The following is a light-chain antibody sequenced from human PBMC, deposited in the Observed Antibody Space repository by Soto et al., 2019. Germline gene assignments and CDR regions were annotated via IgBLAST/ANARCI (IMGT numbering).Light chain of an antibody. Sequence: IQLTQSPSSLSASVEDRVIITCRASQSISNHLNWYQQKPGKAPKLLIYAASSLQSGVPSRFSGSGSGTDFTLTISSLQPEDFATYYCPLSSSTPWTSGQRANEDIK. J-gene: IGKJ1*01. CDR3: PLSSSTPWT. V-gene: IGKV1-39*01. CDR1: QSISNH. CDR2: AAS.